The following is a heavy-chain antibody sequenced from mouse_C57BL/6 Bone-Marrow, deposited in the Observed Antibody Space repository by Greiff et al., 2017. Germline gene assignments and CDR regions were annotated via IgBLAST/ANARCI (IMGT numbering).Heavy chain of an antibody. CDR2: IYPRSGNT. J-gene: IGHJ4*01. CDR3: AREGATIVHYYAMDY. CDR1: GYTFTSYG. Sequence: VKLMESGAELARPGASVKLSCKASGYTFTSYGISWVKQRTGQGLEWIGEIYPRSGNTYYNEKFKGKATLNDDKASSTAYMELRSLTAEDSAVYFCAREGATIVHYYAMDYWGQGTSVTVSS. D-gene: IGHD2-1*01. V-gene: IGHV1-81*01.